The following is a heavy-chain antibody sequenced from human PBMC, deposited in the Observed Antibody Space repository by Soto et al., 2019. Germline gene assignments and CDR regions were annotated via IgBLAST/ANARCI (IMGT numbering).Heavy chain of an antibody. J-gene: IGHJ1*01. Sequence: EVQLVESGGGLVQPGGSLRLSCAASGFTFSSYWMHWVRQAPGKGLVWVSSISTAASSTSYADPVNGRFTISRDNAKNTLYLQMTSVRAEDTAVYYCARLPNKSPQNWGQGTLVIVSP. CDR3: ARLPNKSPQN. CDR1: GFTFSSYW. CDR2: ISTAASST. V-gene: IGHV3-74*01.